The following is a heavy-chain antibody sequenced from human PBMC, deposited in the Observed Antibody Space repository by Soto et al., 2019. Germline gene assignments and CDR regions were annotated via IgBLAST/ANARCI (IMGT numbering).Heavy chain of an antibody. V-gene: IGHV3-30*18. CDR1: GFTFSSYG. Sequence: SGGSLRLSCAASGFTFSSYGMHWVRQAPGKGLEWVAVISYDGSNKYYADSVKGRFTISRDNSKNTLYLQMNSLRAEDTAVYYCAKDRLGLELRGTLDYWGQGTLVTVSS. CDR2: ISYDGSNK. CDR3: AKDRLGLELRGTLDY. J-gene: IGHJ4*02. D-gene: IGHD1-7*01.